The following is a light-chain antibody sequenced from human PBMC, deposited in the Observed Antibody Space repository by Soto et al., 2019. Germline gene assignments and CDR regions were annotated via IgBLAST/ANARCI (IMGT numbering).Light chain of an antibody. CDR2: DAS. J-gene: IGKJ4*01. Sequence: EIVMTQSPATMSVSPGERVTLSCKASQSTYTNLARYQHNPGQAPRLLIYDASTRATAIPARFSGSGSGTEFTVTISSLQSEDFAVYYCQQYNKWPLTFGGGTKVEIK. CDR1: QSTYTN. V-gene: IGKV3-15*01. CDR3: QQYNKWPLT.